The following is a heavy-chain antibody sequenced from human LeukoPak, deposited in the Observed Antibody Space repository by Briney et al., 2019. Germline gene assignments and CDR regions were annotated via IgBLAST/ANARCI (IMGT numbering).Heavy chain of an antibody. V-gene: IGHV3-7*01. D-gene: IGHD3-22*01. CDR1: GFTFRTYW. J-gene: IGHJ5*02. CDR2: IKQDGNEK. Sequence: PGGSLRLSCAASGFTFRTYWMSWVRQAPGKGLEWVANIKQDGNEKYYVDSVKGRFTISRDNSKNTLYMQMNRLRAEDTAVYYCAKAQGDYYYDSSGYYDWFDPWGQGTLVTVSS. CDR3: AKAQGDYYYDSSGYYDWFDP.